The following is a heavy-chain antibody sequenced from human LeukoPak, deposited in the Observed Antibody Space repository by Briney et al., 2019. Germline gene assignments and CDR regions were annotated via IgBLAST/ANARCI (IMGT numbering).Heavy chain of an antibody. J-gene: IGHJ6*04. V-gene: IGHV4-39*01. CDR2: IYYSGST. CDR3: ARSSWMDV. Sequence: SETLSLTFTVSGGSISSSSYYWGWIRQPPGKGLEWIGSIYYSGSTYYNPSLKSRVTISVDTSKNQFSLKLSSVTAADTAVYYCARSSWMDVWGKGTTVTVSS. CDR1: GGSISSSSYY. D-gene: IGHD2-2*01.